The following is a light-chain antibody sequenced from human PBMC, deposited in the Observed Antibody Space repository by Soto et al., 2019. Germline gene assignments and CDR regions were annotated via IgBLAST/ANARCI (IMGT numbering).Light chain of an antibody. V-gene: IGKV3-15*01. CDR1: QSVSSN. J-gene: IGKJ4*01. Sequence: EIVMTQSPATLSVSPGERATLSCRASQSVSSNLAWYQQKPGQAPRLLIYGASTRATGIPARVSGSGSGTEFTLTISSLQSEDFAVYYCQQYNNWPLLTFGGGTKVEIK. CDR3: QQYNNWPLLT. CDR2: GAS.